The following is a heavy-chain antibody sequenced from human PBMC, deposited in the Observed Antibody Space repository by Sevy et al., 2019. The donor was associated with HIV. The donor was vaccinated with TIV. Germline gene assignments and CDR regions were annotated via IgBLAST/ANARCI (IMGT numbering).Heavy chain of an antibody. D-gene: IGHD2-8*01. CDR3: ARVAVEYCTNDCYHRFDH. CDR1: GFTFPIYS. J-gene: IGHJ4*02. Sequence: GPLRLSCVASGFTFPIYSVLWVRQAPGKGLEWLTLISYDGNYKYYADSVKGRFTISRDNSNNILYRQMSSLRVEDTALYFCARVAVEYCTNDCYHRFDHWGLGTLVTVSS. CDR2: ISYDGNYK. V-gene: IGHV3-30*04.